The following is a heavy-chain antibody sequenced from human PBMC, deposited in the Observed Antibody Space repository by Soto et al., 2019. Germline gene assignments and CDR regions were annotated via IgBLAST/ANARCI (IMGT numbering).Heavy chain of an antibody. CDR3: ATDRALGATLGAIGF. D-gene: IGHD1-26*01. Sequence: QAQLVESGGGVVQPGRSLRRSCAASGFTFSNIAMHWVRQAPGKGLEWVAAISYDGTYRPYADFARGRFTISRDNSQKTLYLQMNSLRPEDTALYYCATDRALGATLGAIGFWGQGILVTVSS. J-gene: IGHJ4*02. CDR1: GFTFSNIA. CDR2: ISYDGTYR. V-gene: IGHV3-30-3*01.